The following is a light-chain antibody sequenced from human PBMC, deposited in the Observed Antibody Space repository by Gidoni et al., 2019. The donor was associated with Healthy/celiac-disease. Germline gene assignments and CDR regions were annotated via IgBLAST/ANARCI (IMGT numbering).Light chain of an antibody. Sequence: QSVLTQSSSAFGTPGKRCTIACSGSSSNIGSNTVNWYQQLPGTAPKLLIYSNNQRPSGVPDRFSGSASGTSASLAISGRQSEDEADYYCAAWDDSLNGLWVFGGGTKLTVL. V-gene: IGLV1-44*01. CDR2: SNN. CDR3: AAWDDSLNGLWV. CDR1: SSNIGSNT. J-gene: IGLJ3*02.